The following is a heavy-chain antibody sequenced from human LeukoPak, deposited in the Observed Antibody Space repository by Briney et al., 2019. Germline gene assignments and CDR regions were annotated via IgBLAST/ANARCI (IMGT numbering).Heavy chain of an antibody. V-gene: IGHV3-30*18. CDR3: AKDWGRRAVAGDAFDI. Sequence: GRSLRLSCAASGFTFSSYGMHWVRQAPGKGLEWVAVISYDGSNKYYADSVKGRFTISRDNSENTLYLQMNSLRAEDTAVYYCAKDWGRRAVAGDAFDIWGQGTMVTVSS. J-gene: IGHJ3*02. CDR1: GFTFSSYG. CDR2: ISYDGSNK. D-gene: IGHD6-19*01.